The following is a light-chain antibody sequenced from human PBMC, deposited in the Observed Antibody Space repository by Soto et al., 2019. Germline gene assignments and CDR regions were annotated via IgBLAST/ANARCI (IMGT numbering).Light chain of an antibody. CDR3: QQFNIYPLT. Sequence: DIQLTQSPSFLSASVGDRVTITCRASQDISDYLAWYQQKPGKAPKLLIYTASLLQSGVPSRFSGSASGTQFTLTISSLQPEDFATYYCQQFNIYPLTFGEGTKVEIK. V-gene: IGKV1-9*01. J-gene: IGKJ4*01. CDR2: TAS. CDR1: QDISDY.